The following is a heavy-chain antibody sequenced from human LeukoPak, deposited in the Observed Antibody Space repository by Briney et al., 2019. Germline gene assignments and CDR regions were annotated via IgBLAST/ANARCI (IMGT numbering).Heavy chain of an antibody. Sequence: SETLSHTCSVSGDSIISGYYWGWIRQPPGKGLEWIGSIFHGGNTYSNPSLKSRVAISVDTSKNQFSLKLTSVTAADSAVYYCARQTGDLHLFDLWGRGTLVTVSS. V-gene: IGHV4-38-2*01. CDR2: IFHGGNT. CDR1: GDSIISGYY. D-gene: IGHD7-27*01. CDR3: ARQTGDLHLFDL. J-gene: IGHJ2*01.